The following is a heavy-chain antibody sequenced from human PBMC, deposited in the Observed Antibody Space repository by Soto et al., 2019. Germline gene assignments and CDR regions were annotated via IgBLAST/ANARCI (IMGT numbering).Heavy chain of an antibody. D-gene: IGHD2-21*01. CDR3: ARLRIATNNYKWFDP. Sequence: KPWETLSLTCSVSGAALNSGNYYWSWIRQVPGKGLEWIGHIYVTGAVDYNPSLRDRITISQDTSERQFSLNLRLVTAADTAVYYRARLRIATNNYKWFDPWGQGTLVTVSS. CDR1: GAALNSGNYY. CDR2: IYVTGAV. V-gene: IGHV4-31*03. J-gene: IGHJ5*02.